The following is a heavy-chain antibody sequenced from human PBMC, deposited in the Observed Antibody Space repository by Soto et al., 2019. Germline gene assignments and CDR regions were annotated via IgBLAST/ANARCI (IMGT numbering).Heavy chain of an antibody. CDR1: GFTFSSYA. V-gene: IGHV3-30-3*01. CDR2: ISYDGSNK. CDR3: ARDWTTYDILSGFVY. Sequence: ESGGGVVQPGRSLRLSCAASGFTFSSYAMHWVRQAPGKGLEWVAVISYDGSNKYYADSVKGRFTISRDNSKNTLYLQMNSLRAEDTAVYYCARDWTTYDILSGFVYWGQGTLVTVSS. D-gene: IGHD3-9*01. J-gene: IGHJ4*02.